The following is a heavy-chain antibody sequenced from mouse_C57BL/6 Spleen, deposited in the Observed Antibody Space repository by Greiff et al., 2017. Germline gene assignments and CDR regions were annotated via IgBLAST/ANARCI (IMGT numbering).Heavy chain of an antibody. Sequence: VQGVESGPELVKPGASVKISCKASGYAFSSSWMNWVKQRPGKGLEWIGRIYPGDGDTNYNGKFKGKATLTADKSSSTAYMQLSSLTSEDSAVYFCAYYDYDPFAYWGQGTLVTVSA. D-gene: IGHD2-4*01. J-gene: IGHJ3*01. V-gene: IGHV1-82*01. CDR2: IYPGDGDT. CDR3: AYYDYDPFAY. CDR1: GYAFSSSW.